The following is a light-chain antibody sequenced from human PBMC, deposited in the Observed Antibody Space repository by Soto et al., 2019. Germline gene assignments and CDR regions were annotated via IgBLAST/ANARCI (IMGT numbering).Light chain of an antibody. V-gene: IGLV2-14*01. CDR2: NVS. CDR3: RSYASTSFLVV. J-gene: IGLJ3*02. CDR1: SSDVGGFDY. Sequence: QSALAQPASVSGSPGQSITISCTGTSSDVGGFDYVSWYQQRPGKVPKLIIHNVSNRPSGVSDRFSGSKSGNTASLTISGLQADDEADYYCRSYASTSFLVVFGGGTKLTVL.